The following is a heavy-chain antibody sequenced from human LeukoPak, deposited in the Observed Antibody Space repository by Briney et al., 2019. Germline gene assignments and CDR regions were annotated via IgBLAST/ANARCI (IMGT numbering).Heavy chain of an antibody. CDR1: GFTVSSNY. J-gene: IGHJ3*01. CDR3: ATGWNDAFDV. V-gene: IGHV3-53*01. D-gene: IGHD1-1*01. Sequence: GGSLRLSCAASGFTVSSNYMTWVRQAPGKGLEWVSVIYRGGATYYADSVKGRFTISRDNSKNTLYPQMNSLRVEDTAVYYCATGWNDAFDVWGQGTMLTVSS. CDR2: IYRGGAT.